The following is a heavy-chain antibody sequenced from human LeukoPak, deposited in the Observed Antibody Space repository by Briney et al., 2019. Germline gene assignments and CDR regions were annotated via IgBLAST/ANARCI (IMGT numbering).Heavy chain of an antibody. D-gene: IGHD3-22*01. CDR1: GFTFSSYS. CDR3: ARVRGAPYDSSGYYYFDY. V-gene: IGHV3-21*01. Sequence: GGSLRLSCAASGFTFSSYSMNWVRQAPGKGLEWVSSISSSSSYIYYVDSVKGRFTISRDNAKNSLYLQMNSLRAEDTAVYYCARVRGAPYDSSGYYYFDYWGQGTLVIVSS. J-gene: IGHJ4*02. CDR2: ISSSSSYI.